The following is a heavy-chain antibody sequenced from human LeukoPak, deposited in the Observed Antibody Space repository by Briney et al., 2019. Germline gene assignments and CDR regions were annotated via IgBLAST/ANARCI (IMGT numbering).Heavy chain of an antibody. CDR1: GYTFTNSG. CDR3: ARERYTSSWYYFDL. CDR2: ISTYNGNT. J-gene: IGHJ4*02. D-gene: IGHD6-13*01. V-gene: IGHV1-18*01. Sequence: GASVKVSCKASGYTFTNSGIVWVRQAPGHGLEWLAWISTYNGNTNYAQKLQDRVTVTTDTSTSTAYMELRSLRSDDTAVYYCARERYTSSWYYFDLWGQGTLVTVSS.